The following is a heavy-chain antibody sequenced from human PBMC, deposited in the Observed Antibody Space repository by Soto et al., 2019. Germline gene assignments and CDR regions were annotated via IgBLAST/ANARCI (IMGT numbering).Heavy chain of an antibody. V-gene: IGHV1-69*01. D-gene: IGHD1-1*01. J-gene: IGHJ5*02. CDR3: ARSTGSGFRTGTHRFTWFEP. Sequence: QVQLVQSGAAVKQPGSSVKVSCQASGVTFSSFAISWVRQAPGQGLEWMGGIIPIFRTPNYAQNFQGRVTMTAAESTSSVYMELSRLRSEDTAVYYCARSTGSGFRTGTHRFTWFEPWGQGTLVTGSS. CDR1: GVTFSSFA. CDR2: IIPIFRTP.